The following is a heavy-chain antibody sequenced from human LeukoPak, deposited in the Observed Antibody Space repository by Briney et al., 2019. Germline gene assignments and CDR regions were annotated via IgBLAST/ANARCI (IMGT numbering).Heavy chain of an antibody. V-gene: IGHV4-38-2*01. CDR3: ARVLSFPYLLDS. D-gene: IGHD2/OR15-2a*01. J-gene: IGHJ4*02. CDR1: GHSTTRGYY. CDR2: FFQSHKS. Sequence: SETLSLTCAISGHSTTRGYYWAWFRQSPGKGLEWIATFFQSHKSFYNASLESRVTMSLDTSKSQFSLNLTSVTAADTAVYSCARVLSFPYLLDSWGRGTQVTLSS.